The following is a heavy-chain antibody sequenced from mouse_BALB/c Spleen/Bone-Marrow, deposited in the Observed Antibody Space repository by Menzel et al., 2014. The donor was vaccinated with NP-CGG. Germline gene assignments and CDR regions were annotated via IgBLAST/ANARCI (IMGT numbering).Heavy chain of an antibody. CDR2: INSDGGST. CDR1: EYEFPSHD. CDR3: ARHGDYYGSSLFAY. J-gene: IGHJ3*01. V-gene: IGHV5-2*01. D-gene: IGHD1-1*01. Sequence: EVQLQQSGGGLVQPGESLKLSCESNEYEFPSHDMSWVRKTPEKRPELVAAINSDGGSTYYPDTMERRFIISRDNSKKTLYLQMSSLRSEDTAFYYCARHGDYYGSSLFAYWGQGTLVTVSA.